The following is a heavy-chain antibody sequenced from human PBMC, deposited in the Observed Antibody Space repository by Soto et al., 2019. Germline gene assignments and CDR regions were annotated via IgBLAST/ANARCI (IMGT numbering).Heavy chain of an antibody. CDR3: ARGVDILTGYSPFDY. CDR2: IIPILGIA. J-gene: IGHJ4*02. D-gene: IGHD3-9*01. CDR1: GGTFSSYT. V-gene: IGHV1-69*02. Sequence: QVQLVQSGAEVKKPGSSVTVSCKASGGTFSSYTISWVRQAPGQGLEWMGRIIPILGIANYAQKFQGRVTITADKSTSTAYMELSSLRSEDTAVYYCARGVDILTGYSPFDYWGQGTLVTVSS.